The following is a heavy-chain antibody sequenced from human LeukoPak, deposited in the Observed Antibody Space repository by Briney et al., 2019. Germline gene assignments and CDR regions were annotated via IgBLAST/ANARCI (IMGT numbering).Heavy chain of an antibody. CDR3: ARGYCSGGSCFYYMDV. CDR1: GGTFSSYA. CDR2: IIPIFGTA. Sequence: ASVKVSCKASGGTFSSYAISWVRQAPGQGLEWMGGIIPIFGTANYAQKFQGRVTITADESTSTAYMELSSLRSEDTAVYYCARGYCSGGSCFYYMDVWGKGTTVTVSS. V-gene: IGHV1-69*13. J-gene: IGHJ6*03. D-gene: IGHD2-15*01.